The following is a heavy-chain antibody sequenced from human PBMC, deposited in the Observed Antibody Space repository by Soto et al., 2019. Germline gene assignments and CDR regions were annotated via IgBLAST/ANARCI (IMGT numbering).Heavy chain of an antibody. CDR1: GGSMSSYY. Sequence: SETLSLTCTVSGGSMSSYYWSWIRQSPGKGLEWIGYIYSSGSTNYNPSLESRVTISVDTSNNQFSLELSSVTAADTAVYYCARDRQYSSSWSNWFDPWGQGTLVTVSS. D-gene: IGHD6-13*01. CDR3: ARDRQYSSSWSNWFDP. CDR2: IYSSGST. J-gene: IGHJ5*02. V-gene: IGHV4-59*01.